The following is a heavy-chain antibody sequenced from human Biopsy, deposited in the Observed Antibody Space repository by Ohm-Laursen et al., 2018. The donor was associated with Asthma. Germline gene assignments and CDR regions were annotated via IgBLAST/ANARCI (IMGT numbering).Heavy chain of an antibody. CDR3: ARTFHFWSPYHAEHYQL. CDR1: GFTFGDYW. CDR2: IKHDGREE. D-gene: IGHD3-3*02. Sequence: SLRLSCAASGFTFGDYWISWVRQVPGKGLEWVANIKHDGREENHVDSLKGRFTISRDNAKNSLYLQMNGLRAEDTAVYYCARTFHFWSPYHAEHYQLWGQGTLVTVSS. V-gene: IGHV3-7*01. J-gene: IGHJ1*01.